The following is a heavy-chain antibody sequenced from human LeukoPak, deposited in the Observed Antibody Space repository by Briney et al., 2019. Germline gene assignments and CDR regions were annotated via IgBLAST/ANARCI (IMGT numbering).Heavy chain of an antibody. CDR3: ARGGGYVISYYYYYMDV. CDR1: GYTFTGYY. D-gene: IGHD5-12*01. J-gene: IGHJ6*03. CDR2: INPNSGGT. V-gene: IGHV1-2*02. Sequence: ASVKVSCKASGYTFTGYYMHWVRQAPGQGLEWMGWINPNSGGTNYAQKFQGRVTMTRDTSISTAYMELSRLRSDDTAVYYCARGGGYVISYYYYYMDVWGKGTTVTVSS.